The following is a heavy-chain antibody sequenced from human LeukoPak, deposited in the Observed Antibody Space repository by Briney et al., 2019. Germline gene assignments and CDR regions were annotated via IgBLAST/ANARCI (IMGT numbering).Heavy chain of an antibody. Sequence: GGSLRLSCAASGFTFSNAWMSWVRQASGKGLEWVANIKQDGSEKDYVDSVKGRFTTSRDNAKNSLYLQMNSLRAEDTAVYYCARAYSNYGLEDYFDYWGQGTLVTVSS. J-gene: IGHJ4*02. CDR1: GFTFSNAW. V-gene: IGHV3-7*01. CDR3: ARAYSNYGLEDYFDY. CDR2: IKQDGSEK. D-gene: IGHD4-11*01.